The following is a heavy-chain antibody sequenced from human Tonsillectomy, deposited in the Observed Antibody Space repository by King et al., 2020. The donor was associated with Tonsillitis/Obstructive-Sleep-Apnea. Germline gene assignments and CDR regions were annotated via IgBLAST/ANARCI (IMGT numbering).Heavy chain of an antibody. J-gene: IGHJ4*02. CDR2: IYYSGST. CDR3: ARALSSGYYPTPFDY. Sequence: VQLQESGPGLVKPSETLSLTCSVSGASISSYYWSWIRQPPGKGLEWIGYIYYSGSTHYNPSLKSRVTISLDTSKTQLSLRLTSVTAADTAVYYCARALSSGYYPTPFDYWGQGTLVTVSS. D-gene: IGHD3-22*01. V-gene: IGHV4-59*08. CDR1: GASISSYY.